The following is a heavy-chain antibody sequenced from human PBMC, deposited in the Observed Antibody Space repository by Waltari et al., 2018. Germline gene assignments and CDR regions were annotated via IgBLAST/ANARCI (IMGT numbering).Heavy chain of an antibody. J-gene: IGHJ6*02. V-gene: IGHV4-38-2*01. CDR1: GYSISSGYY. D-gene: IGHD3-10*01. Sequence: QVQLQESGPGLVKPSETLSLTCAVSGYSISSGYYWGWIRPPPGKGLEWIGSIYHSGSTYYNPSLKSRVTISVVTSKNQFSLKLSSVTAADTAVYYCARCPYGSGSYSYYYGMDVWGQGTTVTVSS. CDR3: ARCPYGSGSYSYYYGMDV. CDR2: IYHSGST.